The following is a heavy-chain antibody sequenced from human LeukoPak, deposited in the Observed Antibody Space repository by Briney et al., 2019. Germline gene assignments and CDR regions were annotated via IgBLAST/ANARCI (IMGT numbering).Heavy chain of an antibody. CDR1: GFTVSSNY. J-gene: IGHJ4*02. CDR2: IYSGGST. D-gene: IGHD3-3*01. Sequence: PGGSLRLSCAASGFTVSSNYMSWVRQAPGKGLEWVSVIYSGGSTYYADSVKGRFTISRDNSKNTLYLQMNSLRAEDTAVYYCAKVQDFWSGYLYYFDYWGQGTLVTVSS. CDR3: AKVQDFWSGYLYYFDY. V-gene: IGHV3-66*01.